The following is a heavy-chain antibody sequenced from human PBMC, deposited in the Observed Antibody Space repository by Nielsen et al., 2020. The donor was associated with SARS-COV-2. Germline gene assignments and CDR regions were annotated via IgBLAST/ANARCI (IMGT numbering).Heavy chain of an antibody. CDR2: ISGSGGST. CDR3: AKTPYYYDRSGYSYFDY. J-gene: IGHJ4*02. V-gene: IGHV3-23*01. D-gene: IGHD3-22*01. Sequence: GESLKISCAASGFTFSSYAMSWVRQAPGKGLEWVSAISGSGGSTYYADSVKGRFTISRDNSKNTLYLQMSSLRAEDTAVYYCAKTPYYYDRSGYSYFDYWGQGTLVTVSS. CDR1: GFTFSSYA.